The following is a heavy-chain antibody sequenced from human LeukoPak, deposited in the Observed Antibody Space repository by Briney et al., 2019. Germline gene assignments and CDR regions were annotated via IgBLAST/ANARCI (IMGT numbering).Heavy chain of an antibody. CDR3: ARTIPRYYYDSSGYNYNWFDP. V-gene: IGHV4-4*07. D-gene: IGHD3-22*01. Sequence: SETLSLTCTVSGGSISSYYWSWIRQPAGKGLEWIGRIYTSGSTNYNPSLKRPVTMSVDTSKNQFSLKLSSVTAADTAVYYCARTIPRYYYDSSGYNYNWFDPWGQGTLVTVSS. CDR1: GGSISSYY. CDR2: IYTSGST. J-gene: IGHJ5*02.